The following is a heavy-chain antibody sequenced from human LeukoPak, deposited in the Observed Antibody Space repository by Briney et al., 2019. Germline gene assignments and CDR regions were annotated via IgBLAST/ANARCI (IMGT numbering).Heavy chain of an antibody. Sequence: GGSLRLSCATSGFTFNDYAMSWVRQAPGKGLEWVSSISGSGGSTYYADSVKGRFTISRDNSKNTLYLQMNSLRAEDTAVYYCAREAGGWYYFDYWGQGTLVTVSS. V-gene: IGHV3-23*01. CDR3: AREAGGWYYFDY. CDR2: ISGSGGST. CDR1: GFTFNDYA. J-gene: IGHJ4*02. D-gene: IGHD6-19*01.